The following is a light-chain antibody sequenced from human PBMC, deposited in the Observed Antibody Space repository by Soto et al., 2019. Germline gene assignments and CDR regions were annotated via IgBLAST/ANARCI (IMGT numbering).Light chain of an antibody. V-gene: IGKV3-11*01. J-gene: IGKJ5*01. CDR1: QSFSSY. CDR3: QQRSNWPPVIS. CDR2: DAS. Sequence: EIVLTQSPATLSLSPGERATLSCRASQSFSSYLACYQQKPGQAPRLLIYDASKRATGMPASFSGRGSRTDFTLTISSLVPEDFAVYYCQQRSNWPPVISFGQGTRLEIK.